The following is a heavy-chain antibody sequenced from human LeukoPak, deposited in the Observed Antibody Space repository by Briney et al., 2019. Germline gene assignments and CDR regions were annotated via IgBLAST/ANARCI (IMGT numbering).Heavy chain of an antibody. CDR1: GGSISSGGYY. J-gene: IGHJ5*02. CDR3: ARVGDSGYDFNWFDP. CDR2: INHSGST. Sequence: SQTLSLTCTVPGGSISSGGYYWSWIRQPPGKGLEWIGEINHSGSTNYNPSLKSRVTISVDTSKNQFSLKLSSVTAADTAVYYCARVGDSGYDFNWFDPWGQGTLVTVSS. D-gene: IGHD5-12*01. V-gene: IGHV4-30-2*01.